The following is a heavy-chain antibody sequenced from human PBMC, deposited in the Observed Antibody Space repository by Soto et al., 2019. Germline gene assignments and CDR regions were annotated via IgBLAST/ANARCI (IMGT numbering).Heavy chain of an antibody. CDR1: GFMFSGFG. V-gene: IGHV3-30*18. CDR3: ANPSGYYFGLGSHDEASDM. Sequence: GGSLRLSCAASGFMFSGFGMHWVRQAPGKGLQWVAGISKDGSKKYYGDSVKGRFTISRDNSRKTLCLQMNGLRAEDTAVYYCANPSGYYFGLGSHDEASDMWGQGTVVTVSS. CDR2: ISKDGSKK. D-gene: IGHD3-10*01. J-gene: IGHJ3*02.